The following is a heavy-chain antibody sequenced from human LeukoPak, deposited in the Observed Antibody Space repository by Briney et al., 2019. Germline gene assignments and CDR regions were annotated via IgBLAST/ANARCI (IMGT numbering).Heavy chain of an antibody. J-gene: IGHJ4*02. CDR3: ARDRYSSGWTGTLNY. D-gene: IGHD6-19*01. V-gene: IGHV3-74*01. Sequence: GGSLRLSCAASGFTLSSYWMHWVRQAPGKGLVWVSRINSDGSSTSHADSVKGRFTVSRDNAKNTLYLQMNSLRVEDTAMYYCARDRYSSGWTGTLNYWGQGTLVTVSS. CDR2: INSDGSST. CDR1: GFTLSSYW.